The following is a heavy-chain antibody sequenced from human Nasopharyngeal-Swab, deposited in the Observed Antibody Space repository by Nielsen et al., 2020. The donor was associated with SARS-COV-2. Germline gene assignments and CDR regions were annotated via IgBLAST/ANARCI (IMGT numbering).Heavy chain of an antibody. D-gene: IGHD5-18*01. V-gene: IGHV4-31*02. Sequence: WIRQPPGKGLEWIGYIYCSGSTYYNPSLKSRVTISVDTSKNQFSLKLSSVTAADTAVYYCARGGGYSYGTWVWFDPWGQGTLVTVSS. CDR3: ARGGGYSYGTWVWFDP. CDR2: IYCSGST. J-gene: IGHJ5*02.